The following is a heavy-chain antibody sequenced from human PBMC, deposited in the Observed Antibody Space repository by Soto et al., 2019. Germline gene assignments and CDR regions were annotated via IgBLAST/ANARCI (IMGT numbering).Heavy chain of an antibody. D-gene: IGHD2-2*01. CDR2: ISYDGSNK. CDR1: GFTFSSYG. CDR3: AKDLDVVVPASNYYYYFGMDV. Sequence: HVQLVESGGGVVQPGRSLRLSCGASGFTFSSYGMHWVRQAPGKGLEWVAVISYDGSNKYYGDSVKGRFTISRDNSKNTLYLQLNNLRTEDTATYYCAKDLDVVVPASNYYYYFGMDVWGQGTPVTVSS. V-gene: IGHV3-30*18. J-gene: IGHJ6*02.